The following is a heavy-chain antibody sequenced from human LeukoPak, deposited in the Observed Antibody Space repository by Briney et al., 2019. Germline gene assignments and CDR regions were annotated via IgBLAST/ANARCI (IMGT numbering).Heavy chain of an antibody. CDR1: GYTFTSYG. CDR2: ISAYSGNT. J-gene: IGHJ4*02. Sequence: ASVKVSCKASGYTFTSYGISWVRQAPGQGLEWMGWISAYSGNTNYAQKLQGRVTMTTDTSTSTAYMELRSLRSDDTAVYYCARDREREMATIPFDYWGQGTLVTVSS. D-gene: IGHD5-24*01. CDR3: ARDREREMATIPFDY. V-gene: IGHV1-18*01.